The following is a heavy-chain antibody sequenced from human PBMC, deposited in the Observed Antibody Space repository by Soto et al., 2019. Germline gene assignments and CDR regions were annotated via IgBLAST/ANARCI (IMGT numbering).Heavy chain of an antibody. CDR3: ARDPSTTGYYGLDV. CDR1: GFTVKNYQ. J-gene: IGHJ6*02. V-gene: IGHV3-53*01. CDR2: IYSGGVT. Sequence: GGSLRLSCAASGFTVKNYQMNWVRRSPGKGLEWVSVIYSGGVTYYPDSVKGRFTTIRDTSKNTVYLQMNSLRADDTAMYYCARDPSTTGYYGLDVWGQGTTVTVSS.